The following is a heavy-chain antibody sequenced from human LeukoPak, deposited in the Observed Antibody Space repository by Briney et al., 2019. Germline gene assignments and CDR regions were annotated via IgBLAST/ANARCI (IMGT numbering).Heavy chain of an antibody. D-gene: IGHD3-10*01. V-gene: IGHV4-59*01. J-gene: IGHJ3*02. CDR2: IYYSGST. CDR1: GGSISSYY. CDR3: ARDQGVYGSGSYYSHAFDI. Sequence: SETLSLTCTVSGGSISSYYWSWIRQPPGKGLEWIGYIYYSGSTNYNPSLKSRVTISVDTSKNQFSLKLSSVTAADTAVYYCARDQGVYGSGSYYSHAFDIWGQGTMDTVSS.